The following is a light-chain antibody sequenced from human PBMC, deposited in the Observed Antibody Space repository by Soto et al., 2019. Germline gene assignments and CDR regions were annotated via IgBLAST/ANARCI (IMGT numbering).Light chain of an antibody. CDR1: QSVSSTY. J-gene: IGKJ3*01. V-gene: IGKV3-20*01. CDR2: GAS. CDR3: QQYGSSPRT. Sequence: ESVLTQSPGTLSLSPGERATLSCRASQSVSSTYLAWYQQRPGQAPRLLMYGASSRATGIPDRFSGSGSGTDFTLVISRLEPEDFAVYYCQQYGSSPRTFGPGTKVDIK.